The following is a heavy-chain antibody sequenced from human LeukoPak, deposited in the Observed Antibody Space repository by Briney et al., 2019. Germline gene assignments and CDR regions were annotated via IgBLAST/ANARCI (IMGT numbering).Heavy chain of an antibody. CDR2: IKQDGSEK. D-gene: IGHD2-15*01. Sequence: PGGSLRLSCAASGFTFSSYWMSWVRQAPGKGLEWVANIKQDGSEKYYVDSVKGRFTISRDNAKNSLYLQMNSLRAEDTAVYYCASPCGGGSCYGENWFDPWGQGTLVTVS. J-gene: IGHJ5*02. V-gene: IGHV3-7*01. CDR3: ASPCGGGSCYGENWFDP. CDR1: GFTFSSYW.